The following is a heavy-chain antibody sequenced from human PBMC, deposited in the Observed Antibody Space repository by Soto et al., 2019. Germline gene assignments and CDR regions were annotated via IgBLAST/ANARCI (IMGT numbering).Heavy chain of an antibody. CDR3: AKGGGGYSGYDLAY. CDR2: INPNSGGT. V-gene: IGHV1-2*04. Sequence: QVQLVQSGPEVKKPGASVKVSCKASGYTFTDFFIYWVRQAPGQGLEWMGWINPNSGGTHYAEKFQGWVTLTRDTSISTTYMELNRLRSNDTAVYYCAKGGGGYSGYDLAYWGQGTLVTVSS. CDR1: GYTFTDFF. J-gene: IGHJ4*02. D-gene: IGHD5-12*01.